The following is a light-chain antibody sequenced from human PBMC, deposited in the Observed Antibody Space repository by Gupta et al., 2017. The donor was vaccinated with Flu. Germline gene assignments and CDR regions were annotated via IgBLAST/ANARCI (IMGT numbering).Light chain of an antibody. J-gene: IGKJ3*01. Sequence: IQMTQSPSSLSASVGDRVTLTCRASQTIGIYLSWYQQKPGKAPNLLIYGASSLQSGVPSRFSGSGSGTDFTLTISSLQPEDFATYYCQQSYSTPFTFGHGTXVDIK. CDR1: QTIGIY. CDR2: GAS. V-gene: IGKV1-39*01. CDR3: QQSYSTPFT.